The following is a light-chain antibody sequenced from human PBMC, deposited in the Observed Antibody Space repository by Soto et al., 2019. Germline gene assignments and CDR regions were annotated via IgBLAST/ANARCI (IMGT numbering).Light chain of an antibody. V-gene: IGKV1-39*01. Sequence: DIQMTQSPSSLSASVGDRVTLTCRASQSISSYLNWYQLKPGRPPKLLIYFASSFQAGVPSRFSGAGSETDFTLTITDLQPEDFTSYFCLQTDSVPYPFGQGT. CDR2: FAS. CDR1: QSISSY. CDR3: LQTDSVPYP. J-gene: IGKJ2*01.